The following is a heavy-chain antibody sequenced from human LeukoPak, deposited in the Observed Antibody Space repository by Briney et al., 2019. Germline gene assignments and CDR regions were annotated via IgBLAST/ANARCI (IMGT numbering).Heavy chain of an antibody. CDR1: GFTFSDYY. V-gene: IGHV3-11*04. J-gene: IGHJ4*02. CDR2: ISSSGSTI. D-gene: IGHD3-10*01. Sequence: NSGGSLRLSCAASGFTFSDYYMSWIRQAPGKGLEWVSYISSSGSTIYYADSVKGRFTISRDNAKNSLYLQMNSLRAEDTAVYYCARVGRWAMVRGVQQYYFDYWGQGTLVTVST. CDR3: ARVGRWAMVRGVQQYYFDY.